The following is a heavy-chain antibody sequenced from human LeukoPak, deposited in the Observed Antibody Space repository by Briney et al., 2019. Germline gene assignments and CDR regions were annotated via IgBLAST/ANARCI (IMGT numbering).Heavy chain of an antibody. CDR3: ARDRGIQLWFVDY. Sequence: GRSLRLSCAASGFTFSSYAMHWVRKAPGKGLEWVAVISYDGSNKYYADSVKGRFTISRDNSKNTLYLQMNSLRAEDTAVYYCARDRGIQLWFVDYWGQGTLVTVSS. J-gene: IGHJ4*02. CDR2: ISYDGSNK. D-gene: IGHD5-18*01. CDR1: GFTFSSYA. V-gene: IGHV3-30-3*01.